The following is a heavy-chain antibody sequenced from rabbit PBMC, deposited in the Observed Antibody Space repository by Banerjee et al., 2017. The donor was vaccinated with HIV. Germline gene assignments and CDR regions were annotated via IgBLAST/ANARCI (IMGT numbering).Heavy chain of an antibody. Sequence: QEQLEESGGDLVKPEGSLTLTCTASGFSFSSSYWICWVRQAPGKGLEWIACIYAGSSGSTYYASWAKGRFTISRTSSTTVTLQMTSLTAADTATYFCAKWGSGWEFGLWGPGTLVTVS. CDR1: GFSFSSSYW. J-gene: IGHJ4*01. CDR2: IYAGSSGST. CDR3: AKWGSGWEFGL. V-gene: IGHV1S45*01. D-gene: IGHD4-1*01.